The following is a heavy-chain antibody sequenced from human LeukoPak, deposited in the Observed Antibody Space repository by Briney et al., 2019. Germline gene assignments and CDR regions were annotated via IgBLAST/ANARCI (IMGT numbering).Heavy chain of an antibody. CDR3: ARDTPYCSSTSCYSDY. CDR1: GYTFTSYG. CDR2: ISAYNGNT. V-gene: IGHV1-18*01. Sequence: ASVKVSCKASGYTFTSYGISWVRQAPGQGLEWMGWISAYNGNTNYAQKLQGRVTMTTDTSTSTAYTELRSLRSDDTAVYYCARDTPYCSSTSCYSDYWGQGTLVTVSS. D-gene: IGHD2-2*01. J-gene: IGHJ4*02.